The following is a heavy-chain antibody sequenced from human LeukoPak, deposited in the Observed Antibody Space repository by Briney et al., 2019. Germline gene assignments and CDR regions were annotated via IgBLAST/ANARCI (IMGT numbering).Heavy chain of an antibody. CDR2: IYTRGST. J-gene: IGHJ3*02. V-gene: IGHV4-59*01. CDR1: GGSISSYY. Sequence: PSETLSLTCTVSGGSISSYYWTWIRQPPGKGLEWIGYIYTRGSTNYNPSLKSRVTTSLDTSKNQFSLRLNSVTAADTAVYYCARGGSLVGTTPHDTFDIWGQGTVVTVS. D-gene: IGHD1-26*01. CDR3: ARGGSLVGTTPHDTFDI.